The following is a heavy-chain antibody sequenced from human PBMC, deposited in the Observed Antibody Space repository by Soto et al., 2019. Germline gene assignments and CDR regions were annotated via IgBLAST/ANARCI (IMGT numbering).Heavy chain of an antibody. J-gene: IGHJ3*02. CDR2: IYPGDSDT. V-gene: IGHV5-51*01. D-gene: IGHD3-3*01. CDR1: GYSFTSYW. CDR3: ARRRGRNDFWSGYYENDAFDI. Sequence: GESLKISCKGSGYSFTSYWIGWVRQMPGKGLEWMGIIYPGDSDTRYSPSLQGQVTMSADKSIATAFLQWSSLKASDTAVYYCARRRGRNDFWSGYYENDAFDIWGQGTMVTVSS.